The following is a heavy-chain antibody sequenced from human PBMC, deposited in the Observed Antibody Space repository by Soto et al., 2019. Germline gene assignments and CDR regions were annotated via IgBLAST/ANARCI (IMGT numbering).Heavy chain of an antibody. CDR3: AKIESRFFYDSTGYYPFDY. Sequence: GGSLRLSCAASGFTFRNYGMSWVRQAPGKGLEWVSYIGLGSSTKYYADSVMGRFTISRDNSKNTVYLQMNSLRAEDTAVYYCAKIESRFFYDSTGYYPFDYWGQGTLVTVSS. D-gene: IGHD3-22*01. V-gene: IGHV3-48*01. CDR1: GFTFRNYG. J-gene: IGHJ4*02. CDR2: IGLGSSTK.